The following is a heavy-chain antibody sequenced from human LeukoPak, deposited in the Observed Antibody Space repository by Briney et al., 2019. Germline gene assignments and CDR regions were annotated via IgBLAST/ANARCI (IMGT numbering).Heavy chain of an antibody. D-gene: IGHD4-17*01. J-gene: IGHJ4*02. CDR1: GGSIRSKNYY. CDR3: AASYDYGDPRFDY. Sequence: SETLSLTCTVSGGSIRSKNYYWGWIRQPPGRGLEWIGSIYYSGSTYYNPSPNSRVTISVDTSKNQFSLKLSSVTAADTAVYYCAASYDYGDPRFDYWGQGTLVIVSS. CDR2: IYYSGST. V-gene: IGHV4-39*01.